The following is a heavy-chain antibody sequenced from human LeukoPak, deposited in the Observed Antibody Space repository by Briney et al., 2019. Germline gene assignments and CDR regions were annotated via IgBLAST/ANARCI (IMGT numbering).Heavy chain of an antibody. D-gene: IGHD6-13*01. CDR3: AGGSRAHLHLVFDY. CDR1: GGFISSSSYY. V-gene: IGHV4-61*02. Sequence: SETLSLTCTVSGGFISSSSYYWSWIRQPAGKGLEWIGRIYTSGFTNYNPSLKSRVTMSVDTSKNQFSLKLSSMTAADAAMYYCAGGSRAHLHLVFDYWGQGSLVTVSS. CDR2: IYTSGFT. J-gene: IGHJ4*02.